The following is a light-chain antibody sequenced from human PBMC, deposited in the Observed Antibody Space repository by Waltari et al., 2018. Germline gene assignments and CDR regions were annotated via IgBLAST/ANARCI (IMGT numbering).Light chain of an antibody. CDR1: QLLSDSY. Sequence: EIVLTQSPGTLSLSPGERATLSCRASQLLSDSYLAWYQQKPGQSPRLLIFGASIRATGIPERFSSSGSGADFTLTISRLEPEDFAVYYCQQFGSSPRTFGQGTKVEFK. J-gene: IGKJ1*01. CDR3: QQFGSSPRT. V-gene: IGKV3-20*01. CDR2: GAS.